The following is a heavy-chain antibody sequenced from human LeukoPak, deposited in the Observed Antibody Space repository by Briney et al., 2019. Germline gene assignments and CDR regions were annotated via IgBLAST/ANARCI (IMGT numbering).Heavy chain of an antibody. V-gene: IGHV3-15*01. D-gene: IGHD4-17*01. CDR2: IKRIIDGGTT. J-gene: IGHJ4*02. CDR3: AAQGGSGDLRY. Sequence: GGSLRLSCAASGFTFSSYAMNWVRQAPGKGLEWVGRIKRIIDGGTTDYAAPVKGRFTVSRDDSINTLYLQMGSLKTEDTAVYYCAAQGGSGDLRYWGQGTLVTVSS. CDR1: GFTFSSYA.